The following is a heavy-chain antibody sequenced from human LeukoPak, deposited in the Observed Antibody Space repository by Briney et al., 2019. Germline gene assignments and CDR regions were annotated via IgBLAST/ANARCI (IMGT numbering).Heavy chain of an antibody. Sequence: PSETLSLTCTVSGGSISSTTYYWGWIRQPPGKGLEWIGEIYHSGSTNYNPSLKSRVTISVDKSKNQFSLKLSSVTAADTAVYYCARERDYGGNHRPPNWFDPWGQGTLVTVSS. CDR1: GGSISSTTYY. J-gene: IGHJ5*02. CDR2: IYHSGST. D-gene: IGHD4-23*01. V-gene: IGHV4-39*07. CDR3: ARERDYGGNHRPPNWFDP.